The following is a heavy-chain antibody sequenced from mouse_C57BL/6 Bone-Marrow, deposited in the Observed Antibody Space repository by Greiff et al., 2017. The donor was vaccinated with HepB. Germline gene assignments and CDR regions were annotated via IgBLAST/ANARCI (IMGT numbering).Heavy chain of an antibody. CDR2: INPYNGGT. Sequence: VQLKESGPVLVKPGASVKMSCKASGYTFTDYYMNWVKQSHGKSLEWIGVINPYNGGTSYNQKFKGKATLTVDKSSSTAYMELNSLTSEDSAVYYCARDGYYMDYWGQGTSVTVSS. J-gene: IGHJ4*01. CDR1: GYTFTDYY. CDR3: ARDGYYMDY. V-gene: IGHV1-19*01. D-gene: IGHD2-3*01.